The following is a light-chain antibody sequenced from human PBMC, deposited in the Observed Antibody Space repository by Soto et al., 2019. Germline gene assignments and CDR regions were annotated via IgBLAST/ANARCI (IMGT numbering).Light chain of an antibody. CDR2: GAS. CDR1: QSVGSY. CDR3: QQYGSSPPIT. V-gene: IGKV3-20*01. J-gene: IGKJ5*01. Sequence: EIVLTQSPGILSLSPVERATLSCRASQSVGSYLAWYQQKPGQAPRLLVYGASSRATGIADRFSGSGSGTDFTLTISRLEPEDFAVYYCQQYGSSPPITFGQGTRLEIK.